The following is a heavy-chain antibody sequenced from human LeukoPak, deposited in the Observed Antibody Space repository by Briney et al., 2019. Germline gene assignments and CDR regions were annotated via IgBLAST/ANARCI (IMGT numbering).Heavy chain of an antibody. J-gene: IGHJ5*02. D-gene: IGHD1-1*01. CDR3: ARLGLEVGGPNWFDP. V-gene: IGHV3-7*01. CDR2: IKRDGSQK. CDR1: GFTFSSNW. Sequence: GGSLRLSCAAPGFTFSSNWMGWVRQAPGKGLEWVAHIKRDGSQKYYLDSVKGRFTISRDNAKNSLYLQMNSLRVEDTAVYYCARLGLEVGGPNWFDPWGQGTLVTVSS.